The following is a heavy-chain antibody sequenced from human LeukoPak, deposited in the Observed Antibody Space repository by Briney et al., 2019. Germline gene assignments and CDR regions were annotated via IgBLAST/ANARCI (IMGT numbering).Heavy chain of an antibody. J-gene: IGHJ4*02. CDR1: GFTFSSSW. CDR2: IKQDGSEK. V-gene: IGHV3-7*03. CDR3: ARDNPPDY. Sequence: GGSLRLSCVASGFTFSSSWMSWVHQAPGKGLEWVANIKQDGSEKSYVESVRGRFTISRDNAKNSLYLQLNSLRAEDTALYYCARDNPPDYWGQGTLVTVSS.